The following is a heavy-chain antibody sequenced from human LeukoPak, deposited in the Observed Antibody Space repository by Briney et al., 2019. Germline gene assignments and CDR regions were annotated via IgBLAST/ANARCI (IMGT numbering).Heavy chain of an antibody. CDR3: ARGSAGLRFLEWLPADYYYYGMDV. Sequence: SETLSLTCTVSGGSIGSYYWSWIRQPPGKGLEWIGYIYSSGSTNYNPSLKSRVTISLDTSKNQFSLKLSSVTAADTAVYYCARGSAGLRFLEWLPADYYYYGMDVWGQGTTVTVSS. CDR1: GGSIGSYY. D-gene: IGHD3-3*01. J-gene: IGHJ6*02. CDR2: IYSSGST. V-gene: IGHV4-59*01.